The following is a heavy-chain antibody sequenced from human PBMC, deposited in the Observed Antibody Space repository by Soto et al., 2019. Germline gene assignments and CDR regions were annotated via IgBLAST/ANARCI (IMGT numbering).Heavy chain of an antibody. D-gene: IGHD2-15*01. CDR1: GFTFSSYS. J-gene: IGHJ3*01. Sequence: GGSLRLSCAASGFTFSSYSMNWVRQAPGKGLEWVSYISSSSSTIYYAVSVKGRFTISRDNAKNSLYLQMNSLRAEDTAVYYCAREDGYCGGGSCFRSAFDLWGQGTVVTVSS. CDR2: ISSSSSTI. CDR3: AREDGYCGGGSCFRSAFDL. V-gene: IGHV3-48*01.